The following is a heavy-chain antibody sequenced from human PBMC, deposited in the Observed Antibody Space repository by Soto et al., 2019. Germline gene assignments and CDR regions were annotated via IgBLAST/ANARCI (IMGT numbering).Heavy chain of an antibody. Sequence: QVQLVQSGAEVKKPGSSVKVSCKASGGTFSSYAISWVRQAPGQGLEWMGGIIAIFGTANYAQKFQGRVTITADKSTSTAYMELSSLRAEDTALYYCARATSITMVRGVTPSGFDPWGQGTLVTVSS. CDR3: ARATSITMVRGVTPSGFDP. J-gene: IGHJ5*02. D-gene: IGHD3-10*01. CDR2: IIAIFGTA. V-gene: IGHV1-69*06. CDR1: GGTFSSYA.